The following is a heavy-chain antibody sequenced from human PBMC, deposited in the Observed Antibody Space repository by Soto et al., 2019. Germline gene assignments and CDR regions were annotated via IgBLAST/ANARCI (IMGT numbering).Heavy chain of an antibody. CDR3: ARWSVTMIVVVSDAFDI. CDR2: IYHSGST. CDR1: GGSISSSNW. J-gene: IGHJ3*02. D-gene: IGHD3-22*01. V-gene: IGHV4-4*02. Sequence: QVQLQESGPGLVKPSGTLSLTCAVSGGSISSSNWWSWVRQTPGKGLEWIGAIYHSGSTNYNPSRKVRVTISVDKPKNQFSLKLSSVTAADTAVYYWARWSVTMIVVVSDAFDIWGQGTMVTVSS.